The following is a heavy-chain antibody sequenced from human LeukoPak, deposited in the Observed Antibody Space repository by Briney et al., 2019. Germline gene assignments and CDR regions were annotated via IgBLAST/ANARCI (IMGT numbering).Heavy chain of an antibody. V-gene: IGHV3-11*01. CDR1: GFTFSDYY. Sequence: RPGGSLRLSCAASGFTFSDYYMSWIRQAPGKGLEWVSYISSSGSTIYYADSVKGRFTISRDNAKNSLYLQMNSLRAEDTAVYYCARDRGDDTVSYFDYWGQGTLVTVSS. J-gene: IGHJ4*02. CDR3: ARDRGDDTVSYFDY. D-gene: IGHD3-22*01. CDR2: ISSSGSTI.